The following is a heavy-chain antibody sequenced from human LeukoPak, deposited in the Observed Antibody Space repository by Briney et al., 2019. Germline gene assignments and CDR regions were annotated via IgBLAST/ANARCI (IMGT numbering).Heavy chain of an antibody. V-gene: IGHV3-23*01. D-gene: IGHD3-3*01. CDR2: ISGSGGST. CDR1: GFTFSSYA. J-gene: IGHJ3*02. Sequence: GGSLRLSCAASGFTFSSYAMSWVRQAPGEGLEWVSDISGSGGSTYYADSVKGRFTISRDNSKNTLYLQMNSLRAEDTAVYYCAKDIFGQIDAFDIWGQGTMVTASS. CDR3: AKDIFGQIDAFDI.